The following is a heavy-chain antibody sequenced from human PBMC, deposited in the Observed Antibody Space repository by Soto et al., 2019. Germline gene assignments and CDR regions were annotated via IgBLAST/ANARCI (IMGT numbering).Heavy chain of an antibody. D-gene: IGHD3-3*02. CDR1: GSSISSRGYS. J-gene: IGHJ4*02. CDR3: ARLPSRHLVDY. V-gene: IGHV4-39*01. Sequence: QLQVPESGPGLVKPSETLSLTCTVSGSSISSRGYSWGWIRQPPGKGLEWIGSMYYGVSTYYNPSLKSRVTVSVDASKNQFSLNLSSVTAADTAVYYCARLPSRHLVDYWGQGTLVTVSS. CDR2: MYYGVST.